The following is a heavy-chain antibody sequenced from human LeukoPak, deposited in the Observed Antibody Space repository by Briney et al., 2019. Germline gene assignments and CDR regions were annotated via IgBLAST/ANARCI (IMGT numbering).Heavy chain of an antibody. J-gene: IGHJ4*02. D-gene: IGHD3-22*01. Sequence: ASVKVSCKASGGTFSSYAISWVRQAPGQGLEWMGGIIPIFGTANYAQKFQGRVTITADESTSTAYMELSRLRSEDTAVYYCARDLPNHDTSGYYSMGVDYWGQGTLVTVSS. V-gene: IGHV1-69*13. CDR2: IIPIFGTA. CDR1: GGTFSSYA. CDR3: ARDLPNHDTSGYYSMGVDY.